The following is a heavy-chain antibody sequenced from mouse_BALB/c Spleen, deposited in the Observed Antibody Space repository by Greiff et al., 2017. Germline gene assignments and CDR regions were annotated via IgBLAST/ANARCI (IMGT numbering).Heavy chain of an antibody. V-gene: IGHV1-7*01. CDR1: GYTFTSYW. CDR2: INPSTGYT. CDR3: ARGGGGFAY. J-gene: IGHJ3*01. Sequence: VKLMESGAELAKPGASVKMSCKASGYTFTSYWMHWVKQRPGQGLEWIGYINPSTGYTEYNQKFKDKATLTADKSSSTAYMQLSSLTSEDPAVYYCARGGGGFAYWGQGTLVTVSA.